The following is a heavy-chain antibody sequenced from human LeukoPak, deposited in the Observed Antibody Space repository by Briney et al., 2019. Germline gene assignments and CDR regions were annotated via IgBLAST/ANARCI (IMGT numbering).Heavy chain of an antibody. Sequence: GGSLRLSCAASGFTFSTYALTWVRQAPGKGLVWVSRINSDGSSTSYADSVKGRFTISRDNAKNTLYLQMNSLRAEDTAVYYCARASGWYVSWGQGTLVTVSS. D-gene: IGHD6-19*01. CDR2: INSDGSST. CDR1: GFTFSTYA. CDR3: ARASGWYVS. J-gene: IGHJ4*02. V-gene: IGHV3-74*01.